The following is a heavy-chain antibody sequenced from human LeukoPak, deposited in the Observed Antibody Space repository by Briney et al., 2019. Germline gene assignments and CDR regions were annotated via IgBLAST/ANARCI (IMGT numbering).Heavy chain of an antibody. CDR3: ASSRLAVAGVFDY. J-gene: IGHJ4*02. V-gene: IGHV4-39*01. D-gene: IGHD6-19*01. Sequence: SETLSLTCTVSGGSIRSTSYFWGWIRQPPEKGLEWIGNINYSGSTSYNPSLKSRVTIFVDTSKNQFSLKLSSVTAADTAVYYCASSRLAVAGVFDYWGQGTLVTVSS. CDR2: INYSGST. CDR1: GGSIRSTSYF.